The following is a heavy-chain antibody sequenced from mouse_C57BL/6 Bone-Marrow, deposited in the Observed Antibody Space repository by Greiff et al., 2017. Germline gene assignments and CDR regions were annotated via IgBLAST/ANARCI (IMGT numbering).Heavy chain of an antibody. V-gene: IGHV5-6*02. CDR1: GFTFSCYG. CDR3: ARPSGDY. J-gene: IGHJ4*01. Sequence: EVMLVESGGDLVKPGGSLKLSCAASGFTFSCYGISWVRQTPDKRLAWVATISSGGSYTYYPDSGKGRFTISRDNAKNTLYLQMSSLKTEDTARYYCARPSGDYWGQGTSVTVSS. CDR2: ISSGGSYT.